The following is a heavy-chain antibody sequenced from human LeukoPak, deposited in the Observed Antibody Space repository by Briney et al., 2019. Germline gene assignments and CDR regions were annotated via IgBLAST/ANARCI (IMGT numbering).Heavy chain of an antibody. J-gene: IGHJ4*02. CDR3: ARVAYSYYVWFDY. Sequence: QPGGSLRLSCAASRFTFSSYWMSWVRQAPGKGLEWVANIKQDGSEKHYVDSVKGRFTISRDNAKNSLYLQMNSLRAEDTAVYYCARVAYSYYVWFDYWGQGTLVTVSS. V-gene: IGHV3-7*01. CDR2: IKQDGSEK. CDR1: RFTFSSYW. D-gene: IGHD3-10*02.